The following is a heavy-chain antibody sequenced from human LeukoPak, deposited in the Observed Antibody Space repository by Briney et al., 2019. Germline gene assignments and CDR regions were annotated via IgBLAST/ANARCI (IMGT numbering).Heavy chain of an antibody. Sequence: GGCLRLSCAASGFTFSSYSMNWVRQAPGKGLEWVSSISSSSYIYYADSVKGRFTISRDNAKNSLYLQMNSLRAEDTAVYYCARDRYDILTGYSYFDYWGQGTLVTVSS. J-gene: IGHJ4*02. D-gene: IGHD3-9*01. CDR3: ARDRYDILTGYSYFDY. CDR2: ISSSSYI. V-gene: IGHV3-21*01. CDR1: GFTFSSYS.